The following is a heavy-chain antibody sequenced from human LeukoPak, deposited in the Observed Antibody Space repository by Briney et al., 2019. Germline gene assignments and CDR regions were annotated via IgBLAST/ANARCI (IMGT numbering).Heavy chain of an antibody. CDR1: GFTYDNYR. CDR2: VNADGGNT. CDR3: TKRVKYGGTWDHFAD. V-gene: IGHV3-23*01. D-gene: IGHD1-26*01. J-gene: IGHJ4*02. Sequence: LGGSLRLSCAASGFTYDNYRMSWVRQAPGKGLEWVSTVNADGGNTYYADSVKGRFTISRDNSKSTLILQMNSLRVEDTALYYCTKRVKYGGTWDHFADWGQGTLVTVSS.